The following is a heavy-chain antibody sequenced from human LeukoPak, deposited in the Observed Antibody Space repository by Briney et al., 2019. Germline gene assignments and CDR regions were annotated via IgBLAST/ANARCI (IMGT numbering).Heavy chain of an antibody. CDR3: AREGSSSWYIGIDY. CDR2: INQDGSAK. CDR1: GFTFSSYW. D-gene: IGHD6-13*01. V-gene: IGHV3-7*03. J-gene: IGHJ4*02. Sequence: GGYLRLSCAAYGFTFSSYWMSWVRQAPGMELVWVANINQDGSAKYYVDSVKGRFTISRDNAKNSLYLQMNSLRAEDTAVYYCAREGSSSWYIGIDYWGQGTLVTVSS.